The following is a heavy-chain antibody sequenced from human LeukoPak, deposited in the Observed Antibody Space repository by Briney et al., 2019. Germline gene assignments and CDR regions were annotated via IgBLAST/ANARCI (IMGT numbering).Heavy chain of an antibody. D-gene: IGHD4-11*01. Sequence: GGSLRLSCAASGFTFGDYWMHWVRHAPGKGLVWVSRIISDGSSASYADSVKGRFTMSRDNAKSTLHLQMNSLRVEDTAVYYCVRDSNYHPDCWGQGTLVTVSS. CDR3: VRDSNYHPDC. J-gene: IGHJ4*02. V-gene: IGHV3-74*01. CDR2: IISDGSSA. CDR1: GFTFGDYW.